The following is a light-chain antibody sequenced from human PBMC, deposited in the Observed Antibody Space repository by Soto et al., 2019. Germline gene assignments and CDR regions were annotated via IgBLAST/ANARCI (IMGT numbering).Light chain of an antibody. CDR2: GAS. Sequence: EIVLTQSPGTLSLSPGERATLSCRASRDVSSNYLAWYQQRPGQAPRLLIFGASTRATGFPARFSGSGSGTEFTLTISSLEPEDFAVYYCQQRSNWPPLITFGQGTRLETK. CDR1: RDVSSNY. CDR3: QQRSNWPPLIT. V-gene: IGKV3D-20*02. J-gene: IGKJ5*01.